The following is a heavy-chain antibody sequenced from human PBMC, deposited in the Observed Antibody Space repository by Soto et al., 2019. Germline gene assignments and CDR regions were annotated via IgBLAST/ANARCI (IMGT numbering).Heavy chain of an antibody. V-gene: IGHV3-21*01. Sequence: GGSLRLSCAASGFTFSSYSMNWVRQAPGKGLEWVSSISSSSSYIYYADSVKGRFTISRDNAKNSLYLQMNSLRAEDTAVYYCARGGAARPEPYYYYYMDVWGKGTTVTVSS. J-gene: IGHJ6*03. CDR2: ISSSSSYI. D-gene: IGHD6-6*01. CDR1: GFTFSSYS. CDR3: ARGGAARPEPYYYYYMDV.